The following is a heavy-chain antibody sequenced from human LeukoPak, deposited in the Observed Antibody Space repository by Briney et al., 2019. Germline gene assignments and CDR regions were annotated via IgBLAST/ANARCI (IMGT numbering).Heavy chain of an antibody. J-gene: IGHJ4*02. V-gene: IGHV3-30-3*01. Sequence: PGGSLRLSCAASGFTFSRYALHWVRQAPGKGLEWVAVISSDGSNKYYAGSVEGRFTISRDNYNNTLLLQMNSLRAEDTAVYYCARDGSYYDFDLWGQGTLVAVSS. CDR2: ISSDGSNK. CDR1: GFTFSRYA. D-gene: IGHD3-10*01. CDR3: ARDGSYYDFDL.